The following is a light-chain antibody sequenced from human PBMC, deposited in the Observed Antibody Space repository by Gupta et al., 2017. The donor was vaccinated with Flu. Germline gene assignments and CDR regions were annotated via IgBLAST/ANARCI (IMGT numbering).Light chain of an antibody. CDR1: SSDVGSYNL. V-gene: IGLV2-23*02. CDR2: EVS. CDR3: SSYAASSSLWV. J-gene: IGLJ3*02. Sequence: QSALTQPASVSGSPGQSITISCTGTSSDVGSYNLVSWYQQHPGKAPKLMIYEVSKRPSGVSDRFSGSKSGNTASLTISGLQAEDEADDYCSSYAASSSLWVFGGGTKLTVL.